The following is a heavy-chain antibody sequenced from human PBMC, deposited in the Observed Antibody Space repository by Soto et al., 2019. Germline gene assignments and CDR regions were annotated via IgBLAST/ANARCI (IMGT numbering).Heavy chain of an antibody. CDR3: AKKDGDYDYFDY. J-gene: IGHJ4*02. CDR1: GFTFSSYA. V-gene: IGHV3-23*01. CDR2: ISGSGGST. Sequence: EVQLLESGGGLVQPGGSLRLSCAASGFTFSSYAMSWVRQAPGKGMEWVSAISGSGGSTYYADSVKGRFTISRDNSKNTLYLQMNSLRAEDTAVYYCAKKDGDYDYFDYWGQGTLVTVSS. D-gene: IGHD4-17*01.